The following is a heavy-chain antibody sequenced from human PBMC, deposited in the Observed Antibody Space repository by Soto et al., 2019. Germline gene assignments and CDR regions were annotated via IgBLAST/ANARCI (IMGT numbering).Heavy chain of an antibody. CDR2: LYDVDGT. CDR3: ARWQLQETAYDI. V-gene: IGHV3-53*01. CDR1: GLTVSGKKY. J-gene: IGHJ3*02. Sequence: DVQLVESGGGLIQPGGSLRLSCAAFGLTVSGKKYQAWVRHAPGKGLEWLSGLYDVDGTYYADSMKGRFTVSRDSSQSVVYLQMHSLRPVDTAVYYRARWQLQETAYDIWGLGTAVTVSS. D-gene: IGHD1-1*01.